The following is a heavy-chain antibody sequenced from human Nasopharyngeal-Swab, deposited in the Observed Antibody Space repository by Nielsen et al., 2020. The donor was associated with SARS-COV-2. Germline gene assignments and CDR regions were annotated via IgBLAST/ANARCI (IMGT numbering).Heavy chain of an antibody. V-gene: IGHV3-7*01. D-gene: IGHD6-19*01. CDR3: ARDGEQWLVTFDY. CDR1: GFTFSSYG. CDR2: IKQDGSEK. J-gene: IGHJ4*02. Sequence: GGSLRLSCAASGFTFSSYGMHWVRQAPGKGLEWVANIKQDGSEKYYVDSVKGRFTISRDNAKNSLYLQMNSLRAEDTAVYYCARDGEQWLVTFDYWGQGTLVTVSS.